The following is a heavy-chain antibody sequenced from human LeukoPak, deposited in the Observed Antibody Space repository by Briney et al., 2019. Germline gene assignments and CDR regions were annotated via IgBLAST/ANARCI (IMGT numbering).Heavy chain of an antibody. V-gene: IGHV4-39*07. CDR3: ARSNNFWSGFLDT. CDR1: GGSISSRDEN. CDR2: VDYNGNI. Sequence: SETLSLTCTVVGGSISSRDENWNWIRQTPGKGLEWIGNVDYNGNIYYSPSLKSRALVSVDTSKNQVSLRLTSVTAADTAVYFCARSNNFWSGFLDTWGQGTLVTVSS. D-gene: IGHD3-3*01. J-gene: IGHJ4*02.